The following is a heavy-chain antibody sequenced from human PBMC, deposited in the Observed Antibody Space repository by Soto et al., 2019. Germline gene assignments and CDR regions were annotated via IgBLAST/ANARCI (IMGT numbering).Heavy chain of an antibody. V-gene: IGHV1-24*01. CDR3: ATLKSDLGLSGNYFNYFDY. J-gene: IGHJ4*02. D-gene: IGHD3-10*01. Sequence: ASVKVSCKVSGYTLTELSMHWVRQAPGKGLEWMGGFDPEDADTIYAQKFQGRVTMTEDTSTDTAYMELSNLRSEDTAVYYCATLKSDLGLSGNYFNYFDYWGQGTLVTVSS. CDR1: GYTLTELS. CDR2: FDPEDADT.